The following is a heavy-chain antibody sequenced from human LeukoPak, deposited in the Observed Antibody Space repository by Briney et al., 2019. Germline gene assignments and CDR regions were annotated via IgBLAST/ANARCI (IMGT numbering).Heavy chain of an antibody. J-gene: IGHJ4*02. V-gene: IGHV4-61*09. D-gene: IGHD6-19*01. CDR3: GTAACSSAWYLPIDS. CDR1: VPSQYTVGAL. CDR2: LYTSGTT. Sequence: PSETLSLTCTLSVPSQYTVGALGPWIRQPAGKGLEWIGHLYTSGTTDYNPSLQIRVTISADTYNDLFSLRLSSGTAADTLVFCSGTAACSSAWYLPIDSWGQGTLVTVSS.